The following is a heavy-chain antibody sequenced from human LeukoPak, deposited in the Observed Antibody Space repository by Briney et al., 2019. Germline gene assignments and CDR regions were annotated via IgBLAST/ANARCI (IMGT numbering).Heavy chain of an antibody. V-gene: IGHV3-53*01. Sequence: GESLRLSCAVSGFIVSSDYMSWVRQAPGKGLEWVSTIYSGGSTYYADSVKGRFTISRDNSKNTLYLQMNSLRAEDTAVYFCAKPPRVVVVTAFDSWGQGTLVTVSS. D-gene: IGHD2-21*02. CDR1: GFIVSSDY. J-gene: IGHJ4*02. CDR2: IYSGGST. CDR3: AKPPRVVVVTAFDS.